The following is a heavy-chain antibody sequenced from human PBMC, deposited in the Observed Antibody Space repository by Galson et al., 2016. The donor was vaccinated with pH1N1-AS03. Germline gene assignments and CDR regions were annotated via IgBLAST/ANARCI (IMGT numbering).Heavy chain of an antibody. CDR1: GFPFSGYS. CDR2: ISTTSSST. D-gene: IGHD2/OR15-2a*01. J-gene: IGHJ4*02. Sequence: SLRLSCAASGFPFSGYSMNWVRQAPGKGLEWVSFISTTSSSTYYADSVKGRFVLSRDNAKNSVSLQMNSLRAEDTAIYYCTRDGTDTYFDFDFWGQGTLVTVSS. V-gene: IGHV3-21*01. CDR3: TRDGTDTYFDFDF.